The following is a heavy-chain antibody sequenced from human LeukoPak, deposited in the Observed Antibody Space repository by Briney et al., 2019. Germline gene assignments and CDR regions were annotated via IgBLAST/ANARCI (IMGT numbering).Heavy chain of an antibody. CDR3: AKDFSTTVRDYFDY. CDR2: ISYDGSNK. J-gene: IGHJ4*02. V-gene: IGHV3-30*18. D-gene: IGHD4-17*01. Sequence: GRSLRLSCAASGFTFSSYGMHWVRQAPGKGLEWVAVISYDGSNKYYADCVKGRFTISRENSKNTVYLQMNSLRSEDTAVYYCAKDFSTTVRDYFDYWGQGTLVTVSS. CDR1: GFTFSSYG.